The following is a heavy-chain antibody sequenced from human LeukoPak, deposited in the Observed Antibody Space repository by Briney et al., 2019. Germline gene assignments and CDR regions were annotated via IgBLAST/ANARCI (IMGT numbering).Heavy chain of an antibody. CDR2: IYSGGST. D-gene: IGHD3-22*01. CDR1: GFTVSSNY. J-gene: IGHJ3*02. Sequence: PRRSLRLSCAASGFTVSSNYMSWVRQAPGKGLEWVSVIYSGGSTYYADSVKGRFTISRDNSKNTLYLQMNSLRAEDTAVYYCARGVVVIDDAFDIWGQGTMVTVSS. CDR3: ARGVVVIDDAFDI. V-gene: IGHV3-53*01.